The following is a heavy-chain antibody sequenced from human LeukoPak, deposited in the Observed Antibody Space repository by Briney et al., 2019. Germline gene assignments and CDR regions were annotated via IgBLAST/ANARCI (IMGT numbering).Heavy chain of an antibody. V-gene: IGHV3-30-3*01. CDR3: ARDFRGSSGWYSSAFDY. Sequence: PGGSLRLSCAASGFTFSSYAMHWVRQAPGMGLEWVAVISYDGSNKYYADSVKGRFTISRDNSKNTLYLQMNSLRAEDTAVYYCARDFRGSSGWYSSAFDYWGQGTLVTVSS. CDR1: GFTFSSYA. CDR2: ISYDGSNK. J-gene: IGHJ4*02. D-gene: IGHD6-19*01.